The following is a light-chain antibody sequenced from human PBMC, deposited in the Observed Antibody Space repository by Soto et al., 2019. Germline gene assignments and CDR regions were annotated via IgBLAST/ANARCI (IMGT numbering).Light chain of an antibody. Sequence: EIVLTQSPATLSLSPGVRASLFCLASQSVSYYLAWYQQKPGQAPRLLIYDTSTRASGVPDRFSGSGSGTEFTLTISRLEPEDFAVYYCQQYGTSPQTFGQGTKVDIK. V-gene: IGKV3-20*01. J-gene: IGKJ1*01. CDR2: DTS. CDR3: QQYGTSPQT. CDR1: QSVSYY.